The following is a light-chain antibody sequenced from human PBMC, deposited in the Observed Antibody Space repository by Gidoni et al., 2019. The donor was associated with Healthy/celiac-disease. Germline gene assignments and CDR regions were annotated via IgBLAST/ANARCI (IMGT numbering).Light chain of an antibody. J-gene: IGKJ4*01. Sequence: VLPHSPATLSLSPGERATLSCRASQSVSSSLARYQQKPAQAPRLLLYDASNRATGIPARFSGSGAGTDFTLTISSLEPEDDAVYYCQQRSNWPPLTFGGGTKVEIK. V-gene: IGKV3-11*01. CDR2: DAS. CDR3: QQRSNWPPLT. CDR1: QSVSSS.